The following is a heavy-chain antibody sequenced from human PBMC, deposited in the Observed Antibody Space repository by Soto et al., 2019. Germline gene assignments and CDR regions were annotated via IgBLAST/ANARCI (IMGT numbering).Heavy chain of an antibody. CDR3: AHTKDSSGFLTS. J-gene: IGHJ5*02. V-gene: IGHV2-5*01. CDR1: GFSLSAYGVR. Sequence: GPTLVNPTRTLTLTCSFSGFSLSAYGVRVIWFRQPPGETLEWLALIHWNDDKRYSPYLKSRLTITKDTSKNQVVLTLTNLDPLDTGTYFCAHTKDSSGFLTSWGQGILVTVPQ. D-gene: IGHD3-22*01. CDR2: IHWNDDK.